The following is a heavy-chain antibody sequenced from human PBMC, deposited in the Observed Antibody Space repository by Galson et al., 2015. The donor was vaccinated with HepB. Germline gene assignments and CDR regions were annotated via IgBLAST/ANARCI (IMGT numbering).Heavy chain of an antibody. CDR2: IWYDGSNK. D-gene: IGHD4-11*01. CDR3: ARDRGGGMTTGAFDI. Sequence: SLRLSCAASGFTFSSYGMHWVRQAPGKGLEWVAVIWYDGSNKYYADSVKGRFTISRDNSKNTLYLQMNSLRAEDTAVYYCARDRGGGMTTGAFDIWGQGTMVTVSS. CDR1: GFTFSSYG. V-gene: IGHV3-33*01. J-gene: IGHJ3*02.